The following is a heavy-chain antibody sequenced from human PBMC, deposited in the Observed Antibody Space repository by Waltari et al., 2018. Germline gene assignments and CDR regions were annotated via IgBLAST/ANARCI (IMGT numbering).Heavy chain of an antibody. CDR3: ARGWLQVAPPYYYYMDV. CDR2: VYHSWSISSDGRT. J-gene: IGHJ6*03. D-gene: IGHD6-19*01. CDR1: GDSINSGSYY. Sequence: QLQLQESGPGLVKPSETLSLTCTVSGDSINSGSYYWGWIRQPPGKGLEWIGSVYHSWSISSDGRTYQNPSLKGRVTISLDTSKNQFSLKLDSVTAADTGVYYCARGWLQVAPPYYYYMDVWDRGTAVTVSS. V-gene: IGHV4-39*01.